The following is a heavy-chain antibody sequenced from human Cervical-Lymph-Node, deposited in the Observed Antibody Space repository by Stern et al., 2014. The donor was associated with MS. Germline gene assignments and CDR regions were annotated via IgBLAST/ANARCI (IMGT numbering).Heavy chain of an antibody. CDR3: ARRRSLLGPYAMDV. D-gene: IGHD3-16*01. J-gene: IGHJ6*02. V-gene: IGHV3-33*01. CDR1: GFTFENYG. CDR2: IWYDGTEE. Sequence: QVQLVESGGGVVQPGRSLRLSCAASGFTFENYGMHWVRQAPGKGLEWVALIWYDGTEEFYTDSVKGRLPIFRDNSKRILYLQMNRLRAEDTAVYYCARRRSLLGPYAMDVWGQGTPVIVSS.